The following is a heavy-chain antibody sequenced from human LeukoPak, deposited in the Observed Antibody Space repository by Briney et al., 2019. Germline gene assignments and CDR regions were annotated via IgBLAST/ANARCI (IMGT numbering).Heavy chain of an antibody. D-gene: IGHD3-22*01. CDR1: GASIRANHHY. CDR2: IFSSGTA. Sequence: SETLSLTCTVSGASIRANHHYWAWVRQPPGQGLEWIGTIFSSGTAYYNPSLWTRVSISVDTSKNEFSLRLSAVTAADTGLYYCARIIRTAGYYSNPKSGSFDLWGQGILVTVSS. V-gene: IGHV4-39*01. CDR3: ARIIRTAGYYSNPKSGSFDL. J-gene: IGHJ5*02.